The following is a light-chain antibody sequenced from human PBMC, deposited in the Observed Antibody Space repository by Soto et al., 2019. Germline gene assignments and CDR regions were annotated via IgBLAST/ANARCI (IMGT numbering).Light chain of an antibody. CDR3: QTWDTGIVL. V-gene: IGLV4-69*01. CDR2: VNSDGSY. Sequence: QPVLTQSPSASASLGASVKLTCTLSSGHSNYAIAWHQQLPEKGPRYLMKVNSDGSYSKGDGIPDRFSGSSSGAERYLTISSLQSEDEADYYCQTWDTGIVLFGGGTKLTVL. CDR1: SGHSNYA. J-gene: IGLJ2*01.